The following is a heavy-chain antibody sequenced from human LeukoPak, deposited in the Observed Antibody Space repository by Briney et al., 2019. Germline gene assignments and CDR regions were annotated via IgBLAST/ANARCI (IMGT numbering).Heavy chain of an antibody. CDR1: GFTFSSYA. Sequence: GGSLRLSCAASGFTFSSYAMSWVREAPGKGLEWVSAISGSGGSTYYADSVKGRFTISRDNSKNTLYLQMNSLRAEDTAVYYCAKAYCSSTSCSDYWGQGTLVTVSS. CDR3: AKAYCSSTSCSDY. V-gene: IGHV3-23*01. J-gene: IGHJ4*02. D-gene: IGHD2-2*01. CDR2: ISGSGGST.